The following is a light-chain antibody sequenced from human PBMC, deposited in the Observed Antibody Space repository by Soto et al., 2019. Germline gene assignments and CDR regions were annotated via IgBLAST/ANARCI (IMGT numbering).Light chain of an antibody. J-gene: IGKJ1*01. V-gene: IGKV1-39*01. CDR2: AAS. CDR1: QSISSY. CDR3: QQSYSTPVG. Sequence: DIQMTQSASSLSASVGDRVTITCRASQSISSYLNWYQQKPGKAPKLLIYAASSLQSGVPSRFSGSGSGTDFTLTISSLQPGDFATYYCQQSYSTPVGFGQGTKVEIK.